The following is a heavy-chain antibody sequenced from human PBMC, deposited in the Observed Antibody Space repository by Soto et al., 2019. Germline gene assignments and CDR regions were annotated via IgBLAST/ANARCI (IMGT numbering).Heavy chain of an antibody. Sequence: GASVKVSCKASGYTFTGYYMHWVRQAPGQGLEWMGWINPNSGGTNYAQKFQGWVTMTRDTSISTAYMELSRLRSDDTAVYYCARGTPTYRLLSNWFDPWGQGTLVTVSS. CDR1: GYTFTGYY. V-gene: IGHV1-2*04. D-gene: IGHD2-2*01. CDR2: INPNSGGT. CDR3: ARGTPTYRLLSNWFDP. J-gene: IGHJ5*02.